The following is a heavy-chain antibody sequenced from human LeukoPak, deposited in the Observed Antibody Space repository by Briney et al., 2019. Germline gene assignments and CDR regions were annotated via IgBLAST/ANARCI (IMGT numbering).Heavy chain of an antibody. Sequence: GGSLRLSCAASGFTFSSHAMSWVRQAPGKGLEWVSAISGSGGSTYYADSVKGRFTISRDNSKNTLYLQMNSLRAEDTAVYYCAKAPSLRYSSNSYYFDYWGQGTLVTVSS. CDR3: AKAPSLRYSSNSYYFDY. CDR1: GFTFSSHA. V-gene: IGHV3-23*01. D-gene: IGHD6-13*01. CDR2: ISGSGGST. J-gene: IGHJ4*02.